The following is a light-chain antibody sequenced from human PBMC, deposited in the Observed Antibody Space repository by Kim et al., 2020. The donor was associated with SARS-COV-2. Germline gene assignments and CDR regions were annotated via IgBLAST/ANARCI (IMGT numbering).Light chain of an antibody. CDR3: QVWDSTTI. V-gene: IGLV3-9*01. J-gene: IGLJ2*01. Sequence: SYELTQPLSVSVALGQTARITCGGNKIGNKNVHWYQQKPGQAPVLVIYIDDNRPSGIPDRFSGSNSGNTATLIISRVQAGDEADYYCQVWDSTTIFGGGTQLTVL. CDR1: KIGNKN. CDR2: IDD.